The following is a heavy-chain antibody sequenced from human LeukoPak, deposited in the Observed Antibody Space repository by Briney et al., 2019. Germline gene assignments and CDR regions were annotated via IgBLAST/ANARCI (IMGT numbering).Heavy chain of an antibody. V-gene: IGHV3-23*01. J-gene: IGHJ4*02. CDR3: ARGGLGDGQDY. Sequence: GGALRLSCAASGFTFSSYGMSSVRQAPGKGLEWVSAISGSGGSTYYADSVKARFTISRDNSKNTLYLQMNSLRAEDTAVYYCARGGLGDGQDYWGQGTLVTVSS. D-gene: IGHD3-16*01. CDR2: ISGSGGST. CDR1: GFTFSSYG.